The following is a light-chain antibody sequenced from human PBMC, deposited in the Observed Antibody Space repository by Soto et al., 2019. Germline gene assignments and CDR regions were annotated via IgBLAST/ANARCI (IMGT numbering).Light chain of an antibody. J-gene: IGKJ3*01. CDR1: QDISNY. Sequence: DIQMTQSPSSLSASVGDRVTITCQASQDISNYLNWYQQKPGKAPKLLIYDASNLETGVPSRFSGSGSGTDFTFTISSLQPEDIETYYCQQYDNPFTFGPGTKVDIK. V-gene: IGKV1-33*01. CDR3: QQYDNPFT. CDR2: DAS.